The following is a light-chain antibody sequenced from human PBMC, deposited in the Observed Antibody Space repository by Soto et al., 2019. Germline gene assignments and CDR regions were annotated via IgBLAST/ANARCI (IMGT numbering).Light chain of an antibody. Sequence: QAVVTQSPSASASLGASVKLTCTLSSGHSSYAIAWHQQQPEKGPRYLMKVNSDASHTKGDGIPDRFSGSSSGAERYLSISSLQSEDEAEYYCQTWGTGIHVVFGGGTKVTVL. CDR1: SGHSSYA. J-gene: IGLJ2*01. CDR3: QTWGTGIHVV. CDR2: VNSDASH. V-gene: IGLV4-69*01.